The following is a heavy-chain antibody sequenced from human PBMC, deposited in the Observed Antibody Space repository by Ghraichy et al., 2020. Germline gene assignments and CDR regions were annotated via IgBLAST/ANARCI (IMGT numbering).Heavy chain of an antibody. J-gene: IGHJ4*02. V-gene: IGHV3-7*01. CDR2: IKQDGSEK. D-gene: IGHD1-26*01. Sequence: GGSLRLSCAASGFMFSSFWMSWVRQAPGKGLEWVANIKQDGSEKYYVDSVKGRFTISRDNAKKSLDLQMNNLRAEDTAVYYCARDKWDLLPRAFDSWGQGTLVTVSS. CDR1: GFMFSSFW. CDR3: ARDKWDLLPRAFDS.